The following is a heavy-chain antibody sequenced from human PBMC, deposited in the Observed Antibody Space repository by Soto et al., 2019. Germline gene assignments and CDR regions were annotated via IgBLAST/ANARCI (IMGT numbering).Heavy chain of an antibody. CDR1: GGSFSGYY. V-gene: IGHV4-34*01. J-gene: IGHJ4*02. D-gene: IGHD2-8*02. CDR3: ARDKITGLFDY. Sequence: QVQLQQWGAGLLKPSETLSLTCAVYGGSFSGYYWTWIRQPPGTGLEWIGEITHSGSTNYNPSLKSRFTISGDTSKNQFSLKLTSVSAADTAVYYCARDKITGLFDYWGQGTLVTVSS. CDR2: ITHSGST.